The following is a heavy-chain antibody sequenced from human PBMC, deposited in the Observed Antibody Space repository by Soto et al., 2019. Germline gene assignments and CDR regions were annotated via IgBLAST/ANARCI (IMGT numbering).Heavy chain of an antibody. CDR2: IIAIFGTA. J-gene: IGHJ1*01. CDR3: AAGEERDYYDHSGWR. CDR1: GGTFSNYA. V-gene: IGHV1-69*12. Sequence: QVQLVQSGAEVKKPGSSVKVSCKASGGTFSNYALDWVRQAPGQGLEWMGGIIAIFGTARHAQNFKGRVTITADESTATAYMKMSSLRYEDRAMYYCAAGEERDYYDHSGWRWGQGTLVTVSS. D-gene: IGHD3-22*01.